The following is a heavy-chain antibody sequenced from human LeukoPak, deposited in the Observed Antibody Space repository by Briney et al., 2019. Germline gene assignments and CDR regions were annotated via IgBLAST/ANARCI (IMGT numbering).Heavy chain of an antibody. Sequence: SETLSLTCTVSGGSISSYYWSWIRQPAGKGLGWIGRIYTSGSTNYNPSLKSRVTMSVDTSKNQFSLKLSSVTAADTAVYYCARGEFYDFWSGYYIYWGQGTLVTVSS. V-gene: IGHV4-4*07. CDR3: ARGEFYDFWSGYYIY. CDR2: IYTSGST. CDR1: GGSISSYY. D-gene: IGHD3-3*01. J-gene: IGHJ4*02.